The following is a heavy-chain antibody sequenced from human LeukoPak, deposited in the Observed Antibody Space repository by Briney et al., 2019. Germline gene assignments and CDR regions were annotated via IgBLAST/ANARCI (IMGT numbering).Heavy chain of an antibody. D-gene: IGHD1-7*01. J-gene: IGHJ4*02. Sequence: GGSLRLSCAASGFTFSSYGMHWVRQAPGKGLEWVAVIWYDGSNKYYADSVKGRYTISRDNSKNTLYLQMNRLRAEDSAVYYCARAGFVGGDRTKTYFDYWGQGTLVTVSS. CDR2: IWYDGSNK. CDR1: GFTFSSYG. V-gene: IGHV3-33*01. CDR3: ARAGFVGGDRTKTYFDY.